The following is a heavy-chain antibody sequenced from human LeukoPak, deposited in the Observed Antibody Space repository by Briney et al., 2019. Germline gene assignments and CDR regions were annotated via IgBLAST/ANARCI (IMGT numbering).Heavy chain of an antibody. Sequence: GGSLRLSCVVSGFTFTSSWMTWVRQAPGKGLEWVANIKEDGSVQLYVDSVKGRFTISRDNAKNSLYLQMNSLRAEDTALYYCAREPGLGYAFDIWGPGTMLTVSS. CDR2: IKEDGSVQ. J-gene: IGHJ3*02. D-gene: IGHD3-10*01. V-gene: IGHV3-7*01. CDR1: GFTFTSSW. CDR3: AREPGLGYAFDI.